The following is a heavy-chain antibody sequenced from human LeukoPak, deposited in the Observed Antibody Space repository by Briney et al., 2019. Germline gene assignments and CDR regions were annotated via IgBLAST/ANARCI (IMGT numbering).Heavy chain of an antibody. V-gene: IGHV3-23*01. CDR1: GFTFSNAW. J-gene: IGHJ4*02. Sequence: PGGSLRLSCAASGFTFSNAWMSWVRQAPGMGLEWVSAISASGGSTYYADSVKGRFTISRDSSKSTLYLQMNTLRAEDTAVYYCAKRIATAGPYFDYWGQGALVTVSS. CDR2: ISASGGST. CDR3: AKRIATAGPYFDY. D-gene: IGHD6-13*01.